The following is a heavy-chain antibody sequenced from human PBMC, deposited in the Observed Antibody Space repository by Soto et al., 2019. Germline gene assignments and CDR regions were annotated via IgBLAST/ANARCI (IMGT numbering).Heavy chain of an antibody. D-gene: IGHD3-3*01. J-gene: IGHJ4*02. V-gene: IGHV3-11*06. CDR2: SSNSGTYT. Sequence: GGSLRLSCAASGFKVSYYYMSWIRQAPGKGLEWLSYSSNSGTYTRYADSVKGRFSISRDNAKNSLFLQINSLRGEDSATYYCARSGDNYNFLDYWGQGTPVTVSS. CDR3: ARSGDNYNFLDY. CDR1: GFKVSYYY.